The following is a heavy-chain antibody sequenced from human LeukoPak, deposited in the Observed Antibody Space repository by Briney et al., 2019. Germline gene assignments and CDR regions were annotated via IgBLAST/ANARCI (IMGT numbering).Heavy chain of an antibody. J-gene: IGHJ4*02. V-gene: IGHV3-23*01. CDR1: GFTFSSHA. CDR2: ISDSGGST. D-gene: IGHD6-19*01. Sequence: GFLRLSCAASGFTFSSHAMNLVRQAPGKGLEWVSAISDSGGSTYFADPVKGRFTISRDNSKNTLYLQIISLRAEDTAVYYCANAEDSSGWYGLDYWGQGTLVTVSS. CDR3: ANAEDSSGWYGLDY.